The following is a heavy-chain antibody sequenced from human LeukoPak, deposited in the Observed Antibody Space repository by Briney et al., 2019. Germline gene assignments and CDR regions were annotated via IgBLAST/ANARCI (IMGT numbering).Heavy chain of an antibody. J-gene: IGHJ4*02. D-gene: IGHD3-10*01. V-gene: IGHV1-46*01. CDR3: ARVTMVRGVIMGNRRFDY. CDR2: IDPSSGST. Sequence: ASVKVSCKASAYTFSTYLLHWVRQAPVQGLEWMGMIDPSSGSTGYAQKFQGRVTMTRNTSISTAYMELSRLRSDDTAVYYCARVTMVRGVIMGNRRFDYWGQGTLVTVSS. CDR1: AYTFSTYL.